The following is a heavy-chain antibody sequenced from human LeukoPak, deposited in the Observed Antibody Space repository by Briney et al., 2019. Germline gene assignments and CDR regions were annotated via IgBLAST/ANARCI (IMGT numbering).Heavy chain of an antibody. Sequence: GGSLRLSCTASGFTFSTSWMHWVRQAPGKGLVWVSRINPDGSSTNCADSVKGRFTISRDNAKNTLYLQMNSLRAEDTAVYYCARDHSSGPSFDPWGQGTLVTVSS. CDR3: ARDHSSGPSFDP. CDR2: INPDGSST. CDR1: GFTFSTSW. J-gene: IGHJ5*02. V-gene: IGHV3-74*01. D-gene: IGHD6-19*01.